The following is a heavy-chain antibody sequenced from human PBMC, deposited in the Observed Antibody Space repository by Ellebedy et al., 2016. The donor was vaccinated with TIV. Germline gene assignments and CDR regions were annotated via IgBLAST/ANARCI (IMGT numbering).Heavy chain of an antibody. J-gene: IGHJ3*02. Sequence: GESLKISCAASGFTFSLTWMSWVRQAPGKGLEWLGRIKSKGDGGAIDYAAPVKGRFTISRDDSKSTLYLQMNSLKTEDTGVYYCAPAKLGGFDMWGQGTMVTVSS. CDR3: APAKLGGFDM. V-gene: IGHV3-15*01. D-gene: IGHD1-26*01. CDR2: IKSKGDGGAI. CDR1: GFTFSLTW.